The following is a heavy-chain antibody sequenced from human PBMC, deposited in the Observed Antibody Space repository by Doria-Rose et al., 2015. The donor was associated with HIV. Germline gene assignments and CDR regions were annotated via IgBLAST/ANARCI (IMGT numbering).Heavy chain of an antibody. V-gene: IGHV1-69*02. CDR3: ASQWERSSFDY. Sequence: GQGLEWMVRIIPILDIVNYALRFQGRVTVTADESTSTAYMELSSLRSEDTAIYYCASQWERSSFDYWGQGTLVTVSS. D-gene: IGHD1-26*01. CDR2: IIPILDIV. J-gene: IGHJ4*02.